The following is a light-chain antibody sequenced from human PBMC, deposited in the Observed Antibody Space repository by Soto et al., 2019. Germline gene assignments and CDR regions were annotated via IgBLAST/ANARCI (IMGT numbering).Light chain of an antibody. J-gene: IGKJ1*01. CDR3: QQYGSSGT. CDR2: GAS. CDR1: QSVSIR. Sequence: IVLTHSPGTLSLSPLERATLSFSSSQSVSIRLAWSQQTPGQAPRLLISGASSRAPGIPDRFSGSGSGTDFTLPTSRLEPEDFAVYYCQQYGSSGTFGQGTKVDI. V-gene: IGKV3-20*01.